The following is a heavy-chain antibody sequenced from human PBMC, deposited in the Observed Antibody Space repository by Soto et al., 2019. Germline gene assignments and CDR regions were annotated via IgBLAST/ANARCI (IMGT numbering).Heavy chain of an antibody. CDR2: INVYNGKT. CDR3: ARGPDPTYFDY. V-gene: IGHV1-18*01. CDR1: GYTFTSYG. J-gene: IGHJ4*01. Sequence: ASVKVSCKASGYTFTSYGINWVRQAPGLGLEWMGWINVYNGKTNYAQKFQARVTMTTDTSTNSVYMELRSLRSDDTAVYYCARGPDPTYFDYWGQGTLVTVSS.